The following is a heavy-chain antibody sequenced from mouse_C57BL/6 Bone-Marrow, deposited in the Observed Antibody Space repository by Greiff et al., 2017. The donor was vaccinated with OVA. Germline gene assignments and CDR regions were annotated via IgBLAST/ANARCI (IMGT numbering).Heavy chain of an antibody. Sequence: VQLQQSGPELVKPGASVKISCKASGYSFTGYYMNWVKQSPEKSLEWIGEINPSTGGTTYNQKFKAKATLTVDKSSSTAYMQLKSLTSEDSAVYYCARAGVKGDCYAMDYWGQGTSVTVSS. D-gene: IGHD1-3*01. CDR2: INPSTGGT. J-gene: IGHJ4*01. V-gene: IGHV1-42*01. CDR3: ARAGVKGDCYAMDY. CDR1: GYSFTGYY.